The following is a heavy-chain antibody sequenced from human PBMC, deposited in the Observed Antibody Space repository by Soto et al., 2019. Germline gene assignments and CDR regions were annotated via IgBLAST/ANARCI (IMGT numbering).Heavy chain of an antibody. CDR3: AKFRGGYTDAFDV. Sequence: GGSLRLSCAASGFTVSSNYMSWVRQASGKGLEWVSVIYSSGITYYADSVKGRFTISRDNSKNTVYLQMNSLRTEDTAVYYCAKFRGGYTDAFDVWGQGTMVTVSS. CDR2: IYSSGIT. V-gene: IGHV3-66*01. D-gene: IGHD3-16*01. CDR1: GFTVSSNY. J-gene: IGHJ3*01.